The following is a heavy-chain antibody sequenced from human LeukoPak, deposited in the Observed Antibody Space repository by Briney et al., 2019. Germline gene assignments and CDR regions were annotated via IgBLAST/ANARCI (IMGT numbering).Heavy chain of an antibody. J-gene: IGHJ4*02. V-gene: IGHV4-59*01. CDR2: IYYSVST. Sequence: SETLSLTCTVSGGSISSYYWSWIRQPPGKGLEWIGYIYYSVSTNYNPSLKSRVTISVDTSKNQFSLKLSYVTAADTAVYFCARESSWGNFDYWGQGTLVTVS. D-gene: IGHD7-27*01. CDR3: ARESSWGNFDY. CDR1: GGSISSYY.